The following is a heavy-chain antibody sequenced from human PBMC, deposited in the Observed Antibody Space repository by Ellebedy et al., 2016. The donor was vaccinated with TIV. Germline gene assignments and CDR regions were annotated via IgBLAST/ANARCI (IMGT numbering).Heavy chain of an antibody. CDR1: GYTLTGLS. J-gene: IGHJ4*02. CDR3: ATGGRYRHLWSPFDY. D-gene: IGHD5-18*01. CDR2: FDPEEDEI. V-gene: IGHV1-24*01. Sequence: AASVKVSCKVSGYTLTGLSIHWVRQAPGEGLEWMGGFDPEEDEIVYAQKFQGRVTMTEDTATDTAYMEVSRLRSEDTAVYYCATGGRYRHLWSPFDYWGQGTLVTVSS.